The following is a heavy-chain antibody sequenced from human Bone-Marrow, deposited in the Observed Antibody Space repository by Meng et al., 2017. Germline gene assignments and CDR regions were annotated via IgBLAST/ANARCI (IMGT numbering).Heavy chain of an antibody. CDR2: INQQGSEI. CDR1: GGSISSYY. Sequence: ETLSLTCTVSGGSISSYYWSWIRQPPGKGLEWVANINQQGSEIHYVDSVKGRFTISRDNAKNSLYLQMNSLRVEDTALYYCASAPPPSLWFWFDFWGQGSLVTVSS. J-gene: IGHJ4*02. V-gene: IGHV3-7*01. CDR3: ASAPPPSLWFWFDF. D-gene: IGHD3-10*01.